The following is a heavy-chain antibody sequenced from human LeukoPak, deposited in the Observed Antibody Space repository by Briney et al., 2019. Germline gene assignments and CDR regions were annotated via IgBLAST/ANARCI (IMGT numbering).Heavy chain of an antibody. D-gene: IGHD6-13*01. J-gene: IGHJ4*02. Sequence: LSLTCAVSGGSISSSNWWSWVRQPPGKGLEWVAVISYDGSNKYYADSVKGRFTISRDNSKNTLYLQMNSLRAEDTAVYYCAKDLSNTRTIAAREVDYWGQGTLVTVSS. CDR3: AKDLSNTRTIAAREVDY. CDR2: ISYDGSNK. CDR1: GGSISSSN. V-gene: IGHV3-30*18.